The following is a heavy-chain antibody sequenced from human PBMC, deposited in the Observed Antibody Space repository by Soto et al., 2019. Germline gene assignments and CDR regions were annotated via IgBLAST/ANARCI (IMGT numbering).Heavy chain of an antibody. Sequence: QVQLVQSGGEVKKPGASVKVSCEASGYSFHTYAISWVRQAPGQGLEWVGWISGYNGNTNYAEKLQGRVTLTTDTSTETAFMELRGLTSDETAVYYCAREYGMDVWGQGTTVTVSS. CDR2: ISGYNGNT. CDR3: AREYGMDV. V-gene: IGHV1-18*01. CDR1: GYSFHTYA. J-gene: IGHJ6*02.